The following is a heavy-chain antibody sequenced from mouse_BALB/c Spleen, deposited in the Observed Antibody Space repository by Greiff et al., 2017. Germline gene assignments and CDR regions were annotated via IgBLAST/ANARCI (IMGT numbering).Heavy chain of an antibody. Sequence: VQLQQSGAELVRPGALVKLSCKASGFNITDYYMHWVKQRPEQGLEWIGWIDPENGNTIYDPKFQGKASITADTSSNTAYLQLSSLTSEDTAVYYCAREGDYRGFAYWGQGTLVTVSA. CDR1: GFNITDYY. J-gene: IGHJ3*01. CDR3: AREGDYRGFAY. D-gene: IGHD2-12*01. V-gene: IGHV14-1*02. CDR2: IDPENGNT.